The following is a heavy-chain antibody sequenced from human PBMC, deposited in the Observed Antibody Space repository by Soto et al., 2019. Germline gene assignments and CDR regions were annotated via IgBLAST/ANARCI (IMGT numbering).Heavy chain of an antibody. CDR2: FDPEDGET. J-gene: IGHJ5*02. CDR1: GYTLTESS. V-gene: IGHV1-24*01. D-gene: IGHD3-10*01. Sequence: ASVKVSCKVSGYTLTESSMHWVRQAPGKGLEWMGGFDPEDGETIYAQKFQGRVTMTEDTSTDTAYMELSSLRSEDTAVYYCATPYGSGSYSNWFDPWGQGTLVTVSS. CDR3: ATPYGSGSYSNWFDP.